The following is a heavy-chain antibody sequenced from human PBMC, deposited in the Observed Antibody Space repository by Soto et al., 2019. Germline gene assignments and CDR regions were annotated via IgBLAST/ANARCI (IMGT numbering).Heavy chain of an antibody. Sequence: PXESLKICCKCSGNSFTSYGIGLVLQMPGKGLECMGFIYPGDSDTTYSPSFQGHVTISADKYSSTAYLQWSSLKASDTAMYYCARVDSSGCSEYWGQGTLVTVSS. J-gene: IGHJ4*02. D-gene: IGHD6-25*01. CDR1: GNSFTSYG. CDR2: IYPGDSDT. CDR3: ARVDSSGCSEY. V-gene: IGHV5-51*01.